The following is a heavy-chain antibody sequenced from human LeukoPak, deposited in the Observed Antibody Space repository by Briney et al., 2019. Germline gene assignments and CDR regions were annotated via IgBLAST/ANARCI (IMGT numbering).Heavy chain of an antibody. Sequence: GGSLRLSCAASGLTFSSYAMHWVRQAPGKGLEWVAVISYDGSNKYYADSVKGRFTISRDNSKSTLYLQMNSLRPEDTAVYYCARDQHGPLDYWGQGTLVTVSS. D-gene: IGHD2-8*01. CDR1: GLTFSSYA. CDR2: ISYDGSNK. J-gene: IGHJ4*02. CDR3: ARDQHGPLDY. V-gene: IGHV3-30*04.